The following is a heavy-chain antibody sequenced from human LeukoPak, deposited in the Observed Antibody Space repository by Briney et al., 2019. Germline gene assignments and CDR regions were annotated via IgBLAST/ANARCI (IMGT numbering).Heavy chain of an antibody. CDR2: IGTAGST. CDR1: GFTFSSYD. Sequence: GGSLRLSCAASGFTFSSYDFHWVRQGPGKGLEWVSSIGTAGSTYYLASVKGRFTISRDNAKDSLYLHMNNLRAEDTAVYYCARDSGRREDYWGQGALVTVSS. J-gene: IGHJ4*02. CDR3: ARDSGRREDY. D-gene: IGHD2-15*01. V-gene: IGHV3-13*01.